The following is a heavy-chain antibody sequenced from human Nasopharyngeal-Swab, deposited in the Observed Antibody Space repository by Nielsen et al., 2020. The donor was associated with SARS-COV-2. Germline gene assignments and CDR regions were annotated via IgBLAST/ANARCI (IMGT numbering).Heavy chain of an antibody. Sequence: SETLSLTCTVSGGSIGSYFWSWIRQPPGKGLEWIGYIYYTVNTNYNPSLESRVTISMDKSRNQFSLKLSSVSAADTAVYFCARAIEVKVFDIWGQGTVVTVSS. V-gene: IGHV4-59*13. CDR2: IYYTVNT. CDR3: ARAIEVKVFDI. J-gene: IGHJ3*02. CDR1: GGSIGSYF.